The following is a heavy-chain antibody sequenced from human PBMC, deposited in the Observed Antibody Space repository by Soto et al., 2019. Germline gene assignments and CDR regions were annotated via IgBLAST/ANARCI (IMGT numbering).Heavy chain of an antibody. CDR1: GFIFKMYW. Sequence: EVQLVESGGGLVPPGGSVRLSCAASGFIFKMYWMHWVRQTPGKGLVWISRIYNDGSYTDYADSVKGRFTISRDNVNDTLYLQMNSLRTEDTAVYYCVKAVYLLDFDYWGQGTLVTVSS. J-gene: IGHJ4*02. D-gene: IGHD2-8*01. CDR3: VKAVYLLDFDY. V-gene: IGHV3-74*01. CDR2: IYNDGSYT.